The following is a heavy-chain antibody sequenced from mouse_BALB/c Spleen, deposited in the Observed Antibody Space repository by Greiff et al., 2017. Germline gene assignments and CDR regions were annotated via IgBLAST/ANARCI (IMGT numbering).Heavy chain of an antibody. V-gene: IGHV2-4-1*01. CDR3: AADRYDVGGYYAMDY. Sequence: VQLQQSGPGLVQPSQSLSITCTVSGFSLTSYGVHWVRQSPGKGLEWLGVIWSGGSTDYNAAFISRLSISKDNSKSQVFFKMNSLQADDTAIYYCAADRYDVGGYYAMDYWGQGTSVTVSS. CDR2: IWSGGST. J-gene: IGHJ4*01. D-gene: IGHD2-14*01. CDR1: GFSLTSYG.